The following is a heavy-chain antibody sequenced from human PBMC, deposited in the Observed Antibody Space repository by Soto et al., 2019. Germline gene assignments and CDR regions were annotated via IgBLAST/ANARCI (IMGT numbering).Heavy chain of an antibody. D-gene: IGHD2-8*01. CDR3: VIDVSNDVYPYDY. Sequence: GGSLRLSCAASGVTGVTFSAAWLTWVRQSKGKGLEWVGLIKSKTSGETKHYAAHVEGRFTISRDDSESTLSLQINNLKVEDTAVYYCVIDVSNDVYPYDYWGHGTLVTVSS. CDR1: GVTGVTFSAAW. V-gene: IGHV3-15*01. CDR2: IKSKTSGETK. J-gene: IGHJ4*01.